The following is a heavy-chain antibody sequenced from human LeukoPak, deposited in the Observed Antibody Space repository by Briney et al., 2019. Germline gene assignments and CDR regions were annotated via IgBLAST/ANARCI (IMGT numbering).Heavy chain of an antibody. Sequence: PGGSLRLSCAASGFSISNYAMHWVRQAPGKGLEYVSGISVNGGSTYYANSVKGRFTISRDTSKNTLCLQMGSLRPEDMAVYYCARSVAVTAPFDYWGQGTLVTVSS. J-gene: IGHJ4*02. CDR3: ARSVAVTAPFDY. CDR2: ISVNGGST. V-gene: IGHV3-64*01. D-gene: IGHD2-21*02. CDR1: GFSISNYA.